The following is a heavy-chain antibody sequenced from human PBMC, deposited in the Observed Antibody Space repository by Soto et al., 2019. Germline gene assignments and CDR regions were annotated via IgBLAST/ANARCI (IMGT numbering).Heavy chain of an antibody. Sequence: GGSLRLSCAASGFTFSSYAMHWVRQAPGKGLEYVSAISSNGGSTYYANSVKGRFTISRDNSKNTLYLQMGSLRAEDMAVYYCARNGIAARPYYYYYYMDVWGKGTTVTVSS. D-gene: IGHD6-6*01. CDR1: GFTFSSYA. V-gene: IGHV3-64*01. J-gene: IGHJ6*03. CDR2: ISSNGGST. CDR3: ARNGIAARPYYYYYYMDV.